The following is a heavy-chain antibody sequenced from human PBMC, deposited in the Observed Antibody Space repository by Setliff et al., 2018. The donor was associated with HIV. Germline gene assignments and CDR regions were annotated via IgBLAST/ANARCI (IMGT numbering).Heavy chain of an antibody. Sequence: GGSLRLSCAASGFTFSSFSMHWVRQAPGKGLEWVSYITSSGNTMDYADSVKGRFTISRDNAKNTLHLQMSGLRVDDTAVYFCARDKVVVVVAVNSYYYYYMDVWGKGTTVTVSS. D-gene: IGHD2-15*01. CDR3: ARDKVVVVVAVNSYYYYYMDV. CDR1: GFTFSSFS. CDR2: ITSSGNTM. V-gene: IGHV3-48*04. J-gene: IGHJ6*03.